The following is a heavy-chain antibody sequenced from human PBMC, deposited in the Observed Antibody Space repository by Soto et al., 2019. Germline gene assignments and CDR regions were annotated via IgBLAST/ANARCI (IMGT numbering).Heavy chain of an antibody. CDR3: AKNGDFWSWGMDV. CDR2: ISSGGDGT. CDR1: GFTFYSYA. D-gene: IGHD3-3*01. J-gene: IGHJ6*02. V-gene: IGHV3-23*01. Sequence: GGSLRRSCAASGFTFYSYAMTWVRQAPGKGLEWVSIISSGGDGTYYADSVKGRFIMSRDNSKNTLNLQMNNLRAEDTAVYYCAKNGDFWSWGMDVWGQGTTVTVSS.